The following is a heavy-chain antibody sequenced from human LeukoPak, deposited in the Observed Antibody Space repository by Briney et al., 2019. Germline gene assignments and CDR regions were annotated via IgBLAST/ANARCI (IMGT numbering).Heavy chain of an antibody. CDR1: GFTFSSYW. CDR2: IKSKTDGGTT. Sequence: GGSLRLSCAASGFTFSSYWMHWVRQAPEKGLEWVGRIKSKTDGGTTDYAAPVKGRFTISRDDSKNTLYLQMNSLKTEDTAVYYCTTEISRIYYDILTGYPIGRYWGQGTLVTVSS. D-gene: IGHD3-9*01. J-gene: IGHJ4*02. CDR3: TTEISRIYYDILTGYPIGRY. V-gene: IGHV3-15*01.